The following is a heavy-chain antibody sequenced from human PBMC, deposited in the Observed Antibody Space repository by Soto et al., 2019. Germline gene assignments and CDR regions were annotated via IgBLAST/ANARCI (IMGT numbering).Heavy chain of an antibody. CDR3: ARGTYGDYDF. CDR2: VGAGGIST. CDR1: GFTFSSYA. D-gene: IGHD4-17*01. V-gene: IGHV3-23*01. Sequence: PGGSLRLSCAASGFTFSSYAMSWVRQAPGKGLEWVSAVGAGGISTYYADSVKGRFTISRDNSKNTLYLQMNSLRADDTAVFYCARGTYGDYDFWGQGTLVTVSS. J-gene: IGHJ4*02.